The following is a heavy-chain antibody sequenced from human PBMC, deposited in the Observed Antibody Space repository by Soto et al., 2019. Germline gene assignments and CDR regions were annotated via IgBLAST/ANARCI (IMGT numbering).Heavy chain of an antibody. Sequence: PGGSLRLSCAASGFTFSSYWMHWVRQAPGKGLVWVSVINSDGSSTSYEDSVKGRFTISRDNAKNTLYLQMNSLRAEDTAVYYCASGSSGPLGYCSGDSCSKGMDVWGQGTTVTVSS. CDR1: GFTFSSYW. CDR3: ASGSSGPLGYCSGDSCSKGMDV. V-gene: IGHV3-74*01. CDR2: INSDGSST. D-gene: IGHD2-15*01. J-gene: IGHJ6*02.